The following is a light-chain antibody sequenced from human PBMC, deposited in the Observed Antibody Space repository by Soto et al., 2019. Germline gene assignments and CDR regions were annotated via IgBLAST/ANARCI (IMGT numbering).Light chain of an antibody. CDR1: SSDVGPYNF. J-gene: IGLJ2*01. Sequence: QSVLIQPRSVSGSPGQSVTISCTGTSSDVGPYNFVSWFQHHPGKAPKPIIFRVTQRPSGVPDRFSGSKSGDTASLTISGLQPEDEADYYCCSFVGRDTYVVFGGGTKLTVL. CDR2: RVT. V-gene: IGLV2-11*01. CDR3: CSFVGRDTYVV.